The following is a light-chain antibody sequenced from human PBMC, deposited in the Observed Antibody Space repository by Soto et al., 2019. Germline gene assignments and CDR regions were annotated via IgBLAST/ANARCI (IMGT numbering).Light chain of an antibody. V-gene: IGLV2-14*01. CDR2: DVS. Sequence: QSALTQPASVSGSPGQSITISCTGTSSDVGGYHYVSWYQQHPGKAPKLMIYDVSNRPSGVSNRFSGSKSGNTASLTISGLQAEDEADYYCSSYTSSSTVFGTGTQVTVL. J-gene: IGLJ1*01. CDR1: SSDVGGYHY. CDR3: SSYTSSSTV.